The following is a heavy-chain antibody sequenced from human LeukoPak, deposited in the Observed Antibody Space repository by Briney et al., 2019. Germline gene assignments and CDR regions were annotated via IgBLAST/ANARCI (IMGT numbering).Heavy chain of an antibody. CDR3: ARDLPRGYSGYGPFDY. V-gene: IGHV1-2*02. Sequence: ASVKVPCKASGYTFTGYYMHWVRQAPGQGLEWMGWINPNSGGTNYAQKFQGRVTMTRDTSISTAYMELSRLRSDDTAVYYCARDLPRGYSGYGPFDYWGQGTLVTVSS. D-gene: IGHD5-12*01. CDR1: GYTFTGYY. CDR2: INPNSGGT. J-gene: IGHJ4*02.